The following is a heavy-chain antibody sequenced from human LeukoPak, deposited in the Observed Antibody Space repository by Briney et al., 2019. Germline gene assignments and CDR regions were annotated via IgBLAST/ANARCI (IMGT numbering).Heavy chain of an antibody. CDR2: IWYDGSNK. V-gene: IGHV3-33*01. J-gene: IGHJ5*02. CDR3: ARDAHSSGWYGSWFDP. D-gene: IGHD6-19*01. Sequence: GSLRLSCAASGFTFSSYGMHWVRQAPGKGLEWVAVIWYDGSNKYYADSVKGRFTISRDNSKNTLYLQMNSLRAEDTAVYYCARDAHSSGWYGSWFDPWGQGTLVTVSS. CDR1: GFTFSSYG.